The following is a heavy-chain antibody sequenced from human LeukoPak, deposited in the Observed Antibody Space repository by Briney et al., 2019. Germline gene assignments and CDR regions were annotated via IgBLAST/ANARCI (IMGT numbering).Heavy chain of an antibody. Sequence: SGGSLRLSCAASGFTFSSYAMSWVRQAPGKGLEWVSSINGSGSSTYHADSVKGRFTISRDNSKNTLYLQVICLRPEDTAVYYCTGPRYSSSWYEFDYWGQGTLVTVSS. V-gene: IGHV3-23*01. CDR2: INGSGSST. CDR1: GFTFSSYA. J-gene: IGHJ4*02. CDR3: TGPRYSSSWYEFDY. D-gene: IGHD6-13*01.